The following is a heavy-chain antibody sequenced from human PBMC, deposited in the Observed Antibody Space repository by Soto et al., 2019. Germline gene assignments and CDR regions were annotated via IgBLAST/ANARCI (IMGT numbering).Heavy chain of an antibody. D-gene: IGHD3-10*01. CDR1: GFPFGIYT. J-gene: IGHJ4*02. V-gene: IGHV3-21*01. CDR2: ISSSGTYI. CDR3: AREGNYHEF. Sequence: GGSLRLSCEPSGFPFGIYTMNWVRQAPGKGLEWVSSISSSGTYIDYADSVEGRFAISRDDAKNSVLLEMTSLRVDDTAVYYCAREGNYHEFWGQGTLVTVSS.